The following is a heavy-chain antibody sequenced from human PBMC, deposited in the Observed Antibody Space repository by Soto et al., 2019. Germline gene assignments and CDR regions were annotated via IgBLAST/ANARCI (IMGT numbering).Heavy chain of an antibody. CDR2: IGPGSGAT. J-gene: IGHJ4*02. V-gene: IGHV1-2*02. CDR1: GYTFTGHY. Sequence: ASVKVSCKASGYTFTGHYIHWVRQAPEQGPEWMGEIGPGSGATRYAQKFQGRVTMTRDMSITTVYMELNNLSPDDTAVYYCGRVRSGQIVVFYWGQGTPVTVSS. CDR3: GRVRSGQIVVFY. D-gene: IGHD5-12*01.